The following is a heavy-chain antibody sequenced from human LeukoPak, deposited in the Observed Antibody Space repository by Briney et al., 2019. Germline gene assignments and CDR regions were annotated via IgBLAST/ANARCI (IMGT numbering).Heavy chain of an antibody. V-gene: IGHV1-69*05. CDR3: ARAKYYDILTGYFDY. CDR1: GYTFTGYY. Sequence: GASVKVSCKASGYTFTGYYMHWVRQAPGQGLEWMGRIIPIFGTANYAQKFQGRVTITTDESTSTAYMELSSLRSEDTAVYYCARAKYYDILTGYFDYWGQGTLVTVSS. J-gene: IGHJ4*02. CDR2: IIPIFGTA. D-gene: IGHD3-9*01.